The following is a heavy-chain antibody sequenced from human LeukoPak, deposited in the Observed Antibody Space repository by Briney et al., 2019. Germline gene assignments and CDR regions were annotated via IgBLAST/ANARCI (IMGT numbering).Heavy chain of an antibody. CDR2: INHSGST. D-gene: IGHD2-15*01. CDR3: ARTRSGYYYYYMDV. J-gene: IGHJ6*03. Sequence: SETLSLTCAVYGGSFSGYYWSWIRQPPGKGLEWIGEINHSGSTNYNPSLKSRVTISVDTSKNQFSLKLSSVTAADTAVYYCARTRSGYYYYYMDVWDKGTTVTVSS. V-gene: IGHV4-34*01. CDR1: GGSFSGYY.